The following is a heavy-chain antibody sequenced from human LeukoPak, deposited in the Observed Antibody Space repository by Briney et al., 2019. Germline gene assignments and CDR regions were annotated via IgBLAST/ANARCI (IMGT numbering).Heavy chain of an antibody. CDR1: GFTFTSAW. CDR3: STDRNTGSLTSFDY. CDR2: IKSKTDGGTT. J-gene: IGHJ4*02. Sequence: PGESLRLSCAASGFTFTSAWMNWVRQAPGKGLEWVGLIKSKTDGGTTDYAASVKDRFTISGDDSKNTLYLQMNSLQTEDTAVYYCSTDRNTGSLTSFDYWGQGTLVAVSS. D-gene: IGHD1-26*01. V-gene: IGHV3-15*07.